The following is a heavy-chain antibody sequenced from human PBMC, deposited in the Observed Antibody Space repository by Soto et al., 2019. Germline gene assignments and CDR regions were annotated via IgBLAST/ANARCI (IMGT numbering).Heavy chain of an antibody. J-gene: IGHJ6*03. Sequence: GASVKVSCKASGYIFTSYDINWVRQATGQGLEWMGWMNPNSGNTGYAQKFQGRVTMTRNTSVSTAYMELSSLRSEDTAVYYCARGLDGSGRTYYYYMDVWGKGTTVTVS. CDR2: MNPNSGNT. V-gene: IGHV1-8*01. CDR1: GYIFTSYD. D-gene: IGHD3-10*01. CDR3: ARGLDGSGRTYYYYMDV.